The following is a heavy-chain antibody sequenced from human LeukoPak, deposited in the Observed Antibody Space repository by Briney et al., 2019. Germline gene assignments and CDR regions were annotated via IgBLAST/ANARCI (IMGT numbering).Heavy chain of an antibody. J-gene: IGHJ4*02. Sequence: PSETLSLTCTVSGGSISSSSYYWGWIRQPPGKGLEWIGYIYYSGSTYYNPSLKSRVTISVDTSENQFSLKLSSVTAADTAIYYCARPSRRDGSVDYWGQGTLVTVSS. CDR2: IYYSGST. CDR3: ARPSRRDGSVDY. D-gene: IGHD5-24*01. V-gene: IGHV4-39*01. CDR1: GGSISSSSYY.